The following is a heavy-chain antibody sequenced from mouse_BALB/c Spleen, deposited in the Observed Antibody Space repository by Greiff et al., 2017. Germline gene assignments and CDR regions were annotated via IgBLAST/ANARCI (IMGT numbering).Heavy chain of an antibody. CDR1: GFTFSDYG. D-gene: IGHD1-1*01. J-gene: IGHJ3*01. V-gene: IGHV5-15*02. Sequence: EVQLQESGGGLVQPGGSRKLSCAASGFTFSDYGMAWVRQAPGKGPEWVAFISNLAYSIYYADTVTGRFTISRENAKNTLYLEMSSLRSEDTAMYYCAREGYYYGTPWFAYWGQGTLVTVSA. CDR3: AREGYYYGTPWFAY. CDR2: ISNLAYSI.